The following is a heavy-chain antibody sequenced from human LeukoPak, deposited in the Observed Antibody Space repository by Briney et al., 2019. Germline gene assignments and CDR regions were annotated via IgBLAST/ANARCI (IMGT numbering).Heavy chain of an antibody. J-gene: IGHJ3*02. CDR1: GYTFTGYY. CDR2: INPNSGGT. V-gene: IGHV1-2*02. Sequence: ASVKVSSKASGYTFTGYYMHWVRQAPGQGLEWMGWINPNSGGTNYAQKFQGRVTMTRDTSISTAYMELSRLRSDDAAVYYCARTRSRPGAFDIWGQGTMVTVSS. CDR3: ARTRSRPGAFDI.